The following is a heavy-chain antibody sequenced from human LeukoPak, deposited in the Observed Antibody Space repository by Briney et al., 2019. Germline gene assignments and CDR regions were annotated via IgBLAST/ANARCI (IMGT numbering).Heavy chain of an antibody. CDR1: GYNFDSYY. V-gene: IGHV1-46*02. CDR3: VREFSGGYFDY. J-gene: IGHJ4*02. D-gene: IGHD3-16*01. CDR2: INPTGGST. Sequence: GASVKVSCKASGYNFDSYYMHWVRQAPGQGLEWMGIINPTGGSTSYAQRFQGRVTMTRDTSTTTVYMELSSLRSEDTGVYYCVREFSGGYFDYWGQGTLVTVSS.